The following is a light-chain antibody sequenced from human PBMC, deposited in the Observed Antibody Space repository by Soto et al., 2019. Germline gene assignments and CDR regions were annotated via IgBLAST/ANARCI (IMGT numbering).Light chain of an antibody. V-gene: IGKV2D-29*01. Sequence: DIVMTQTPLSLSVTPGQPASISCKSSQSLLNSGGKTYFYWYLQKPGQPPQLLIYEVSNRFSGVSDRVSGSGSGTDFTLNISRVEAEDVGFYYCLQTTQFPWTFGQGTKVDI. CDR1: QSLLNSGGKTY. CDR3: LQTTQFPWT. CDR2: EVS. J-gene: IGKJ1*01.